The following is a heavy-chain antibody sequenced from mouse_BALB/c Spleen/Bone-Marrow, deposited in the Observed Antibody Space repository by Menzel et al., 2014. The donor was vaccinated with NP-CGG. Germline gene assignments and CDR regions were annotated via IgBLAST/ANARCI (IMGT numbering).Heavy chain of an antibody. D-gene: IGHD2-1*01. CDR1: GFNIKDTY. CDR2: IHPANGDT. V-gene: IGHV14-3*02. J-gene: IGHJ4*01. Sequence: VQLQQSGAEPVKPGASVKLSCTASGFNIKDTYMHWVKQRPEQGLEWIGRIHPANGDTKYDPKFQGKATITADTSSNXXXXXLSSLTSEDTAVYYCARYGNGLMDYWGQGTSVTVSS. CDR3: ARYGNGLMDY.